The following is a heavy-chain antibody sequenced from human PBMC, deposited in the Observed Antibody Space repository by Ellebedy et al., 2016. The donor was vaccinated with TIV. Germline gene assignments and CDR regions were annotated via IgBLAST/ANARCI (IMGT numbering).Heavy chain of an antibody. CDR3: IRGGAHRYGVYSGAI. Sequence: PGGSLRLSCAASGFTLSDYWMHWVRQAPGKGLVWVSRVKGDGSSTTYADSVKGRLTISRDNGKNTVYLQMNSLIDDDTAVYYCIRGGAHRYGVYSGAIWGHGTMVTVSS. CDR2: VKGDGSST. CDR1: GFTLSDYW. J-gene: IGHJ3*02. V-gene: IGHV3-74*01. D-gene: IGHD5/OR15-5a*01.